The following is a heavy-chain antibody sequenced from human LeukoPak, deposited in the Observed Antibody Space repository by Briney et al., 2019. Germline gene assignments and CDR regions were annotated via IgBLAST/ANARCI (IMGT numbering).Heavy chain of an antibody. Sequence: ASVKVSCKVSGYTLTELSMHWVRQAPGKGLEWMGGFDPEDGKTIYAQKFQGRVTMTEDTSTNTAYMELSSLRSEDTAVYYCATDQHCSSTSCYTQRWFDPWGQGTLVTVSS. D-gene: IGHD2-2*02. CDR2: FDPEDGKT. CDR3: ATDQHCSSTSCYTQRWFDP. CDR1: GYTLTELS. J-gene: IGHJ5*02. V-gene: IGHV1-24*01.